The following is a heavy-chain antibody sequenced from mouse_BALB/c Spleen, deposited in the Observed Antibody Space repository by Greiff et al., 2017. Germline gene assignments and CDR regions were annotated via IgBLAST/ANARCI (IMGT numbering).Heavy chain of an antibody. CDR2: IWAGGST. J-gene: IGHJ3*01. V-gene: IGHV2-9*02. D-gene: IGHD2-12*01. CDR1: GFSLTSYG. CDR3: ARAGKTYGFAY. Sequence: QVQLQQSGPGLVAPSQSLSITCTVSGFSLTSYGVHWVRQPPGKGLEWLGVIWAGGSTNYNSALMSRLSISKDNSKSQVFLKMNSLQTDDTAMYYCARAGKTYGFAYWGEGTLVTVSA.